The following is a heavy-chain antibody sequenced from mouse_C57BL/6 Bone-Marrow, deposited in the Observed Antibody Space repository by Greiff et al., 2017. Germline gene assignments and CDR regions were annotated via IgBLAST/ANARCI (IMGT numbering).Heavy chain of an antibody. J-gene: IGHJ2*01. V-gene: IGHV1-15*01. D-gene: IGHD1-2*01. CDR3: TRETTAYYFDY. CDR1: GYTFTDYE. CDR2: IDPETGGT. Sequence: VQLQQSGAELVRPGASVTLSCKASGYTFTDYEMHWVKQTPVHGLEWIGAIDPETGGTAYNQKFKGKAILTADKSSSTAYMERRSLTSEDSAVYYCTRETTAYYFDYWGQGTTLTVSS.